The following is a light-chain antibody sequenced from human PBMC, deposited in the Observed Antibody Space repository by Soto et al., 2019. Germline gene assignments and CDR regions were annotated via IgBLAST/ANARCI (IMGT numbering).Light chain of an antibody. J-gene: IGKJ4*01. V-gene: IGKV3-20*01. CDR2: DES. CDR3: QKFSSYPLT. Sequence: EFVLTQSPGTLSLSPGDSATLSCRASQTVRNNYLAWYQQKTGQAPRLLIYDESSRATGIPDRFSGGGSGTDLNLTISRLEPEDFAVYYCQKFSSYPLTCGGGTKVDIK. CDR1: QTVRNNY.